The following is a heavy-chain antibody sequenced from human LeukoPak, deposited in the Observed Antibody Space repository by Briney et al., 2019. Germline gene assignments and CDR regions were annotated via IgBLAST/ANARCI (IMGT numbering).Heavy chain of an antibody. D-gene: IGHD3-22*01. CDR1: GYTFTSYD. V-gene: IGHV1-8*01. Sequence: ASVKVSCKASGYTFTSYDINWVRQATGQGLEWMGWMNPNSGNTGYAQKFQGRVTMTRNTSISTAYMELSSLRSEDTAVYYCARGSGYYTYYYCYGMDVWGQGTTVTVSS. CDR3: ARGSGYYTYYYCYGMDV. J-gene: IGHJ6*02. CDR2: MNPNSGNT.